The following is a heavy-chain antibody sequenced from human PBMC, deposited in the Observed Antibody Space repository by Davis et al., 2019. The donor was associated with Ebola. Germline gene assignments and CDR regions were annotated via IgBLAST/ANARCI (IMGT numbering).Heavy chain of an antibody. CDR1: GFSFSRSG. J-gene: IGHJ4*02. V-gene: IGHV3-33*01. D-gene: IGHD3-10*01. CDR2: MWSDGIKT. CDR3: ARKGFFFDS. Sequence: GESLKISCEASGFSFSRSGMHWVRQTLDKGLEWVAVMWSDGIKTDYADSVKGRFTISKDNSRNTLYLQMNSLGAEDTAVYYCARKGFFFDSWGQGTLVTVSS.